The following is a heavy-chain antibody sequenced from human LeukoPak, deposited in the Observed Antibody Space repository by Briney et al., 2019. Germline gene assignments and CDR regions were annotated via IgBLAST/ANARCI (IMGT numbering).Heavy chain of an antibody. Sequence: GSSVKVSCKASGGTFSSYPFTWVRQAPGQGLEWMGEITPIFSAANYAQTFQGRVTITADESTSTVFMELSSLRSDDTAFYYCARNSRVASTSGLNYWGQGTLVTVSS. D-gene: IGHD4-23*01. V-gene: IGHV1-69*01. CDR1: GGTFSSYP. CDR2: ITPIFSAA. J-gene: IGHJ4*02. CDR3: ARNSRVASTSGLNY.